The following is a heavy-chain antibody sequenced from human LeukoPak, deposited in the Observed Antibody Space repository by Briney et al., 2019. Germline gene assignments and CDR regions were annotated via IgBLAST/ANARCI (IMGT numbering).Heavy chain of an antibody. Sequence: GESLKISCKGSGYSFTSYWIGWVRQMPGKGLEWMGIIYPGDSDTRYSPSFQGQVTISADKSISTAYLQWSSLKASDTAMYYCARPDHSGTYDYWHFDLWGRGTLVTVSS. J-gene: IGHJ2*01. CDR3: ARPDHSGTYDYWHFDL. CDR2: IYPGDSDT. V-gene: IGHV5-51*01. D-gene: IGHD1-26*01. CDR1: GYSFTSYW.